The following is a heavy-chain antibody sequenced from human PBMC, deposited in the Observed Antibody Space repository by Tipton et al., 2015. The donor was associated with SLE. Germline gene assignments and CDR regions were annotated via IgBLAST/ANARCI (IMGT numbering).Heavy chain of an antibody. J-gene: IGHJ4*02. CDR3: ARASVECSSTSCYGRQLDN. Sequence: TLSLTCTVSGGSISGHYWSWIRQPAGKGLQWIGRVYTSGITYFNPSLRSRVTISEDTSKNQFSLKLSSVTAADTAVYYCARASVECSSTSCYGRQLDNWGQGTLVTVSS. CDR2: VYTSGIT. V-gene: IGHV4-4*07. D-gene: IGHD2-2*01. CDR1: GGSISGHY.